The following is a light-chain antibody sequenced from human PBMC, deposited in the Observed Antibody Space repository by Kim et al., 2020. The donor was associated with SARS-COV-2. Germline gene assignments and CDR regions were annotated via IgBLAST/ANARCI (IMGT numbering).Light chain of an antibody. V-gene: IGKV3-15*01. CDR3: QQYNNWFPFT. CDR2: GAS. CDR1: HSVSTN. J-gene: IGKJ2*01. Sequence: VMTQSPVTLSLSPGERATLFCRASHSVSTNLAWYHQKTGQAPRLLIYGASTRATGIPARISGSGSGTDFTLTITSLQSEDFGIYYCQQYNNWFPFTCGQGTKLE.